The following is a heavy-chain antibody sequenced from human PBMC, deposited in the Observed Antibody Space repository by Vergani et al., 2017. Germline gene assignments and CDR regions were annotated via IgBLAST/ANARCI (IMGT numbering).Heavy chain of an antibody. CDR1: VGTFSSDA. CDR3: ARYLRGDCYD. CDR2: IIPILGIA. V-gene: IGHV1-69*04. J-gene: IGHJ4*02. Sequence: QFQWVQSGAEVKKPGSPVKASCKSLVGTFSSDATSWVRQAPGQGIERMGRIIPILGIANYAQKFQGRVTITADKATSTAYMELSSLRSEGTAVYYCARYLRGDCYDWGQGTLVTVSS. D-gene: IGHD2-21*02.